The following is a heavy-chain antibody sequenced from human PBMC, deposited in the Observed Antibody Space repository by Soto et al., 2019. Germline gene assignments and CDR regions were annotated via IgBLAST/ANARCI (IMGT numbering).Heavy chain of an antibody. D-gene: IGHD3-3*01. CDR3: ARTGITIFGGVDYYYGMDV. V-gene: IGHV1-69*13. CDR2: IIPIFGTA. J-gene: IGHJ6*02. CDR1: GGTFSSYA. Sequence: WASVKVSCKASGGTFSSYAISWVRQAPGQGLEWMGGIIPIFGTANYAQKFQGRVTITADESTSTAYMELSSLRSEDTAVYYCARTGITIFGGVDYYYGMDVWGQGTTVTVSS.